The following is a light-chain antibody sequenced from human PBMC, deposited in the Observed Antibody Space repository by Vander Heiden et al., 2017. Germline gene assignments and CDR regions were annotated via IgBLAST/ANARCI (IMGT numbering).Light chain of an antibody. V-gene: IGKV1-39*01. CDR2: AAS. J-gene: IGKJ4*01. CDR1: QRISTY. Sequence: DIQMTQSPSSLSVSVGDRVTITCRASQRISTYLNWYQQKPGKAPNLLIYAASSLQSGVPSRFSGIGSGTDFTLTISSPQPEDFATYYCQQSYIVPLTFGGGTRVEIK. CDR3: QQSYIVPLT.